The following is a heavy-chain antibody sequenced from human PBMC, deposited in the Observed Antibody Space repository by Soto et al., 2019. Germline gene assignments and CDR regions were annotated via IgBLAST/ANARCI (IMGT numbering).Heavy chain of an antibody. D-gene: IGHD3-22*01. CDR3: VRHGAYYDSSGYSFRHYYYYGMDV. CDR1: GGSISSSSYY. Sequence: SETLSLTCTVSGGSISSSSYYWGWIRQPPGKGLEWIGSIYYSGSTYYNPSLKSRVTISVDTSKNQFSLKLSSVTAADTAVYYCVRHGAYYDSSGYSFRHYYYYGMDVWGQGTTVTVSS. CDR2: IYYSGST. V-gene: IGHV4-39*01. J-gene: IGHJ6*02.